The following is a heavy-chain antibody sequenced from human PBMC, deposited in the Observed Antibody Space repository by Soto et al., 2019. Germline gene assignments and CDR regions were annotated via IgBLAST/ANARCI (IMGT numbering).Heavy chain of an antibody. V-gene: IGHV3-48*03. D-gene: IGHD3-22*01. J-gene: IGHJ5*02. CDR2: ISSSGSII. Sequence: VQLVESGGGLVQPGGSLRLSCAASGFTFSSYAMNWVRQAPGKGLEWVSYISSSGSIIYYADSVKGRFTISRDNAKNSLYLQMNSLRAEDTAVYYCARGVLYYYDSSGYPHWFDPWGQGTLVTVSS. CDR3: ARGVLYYYDSSGYPHWFDP. CDR1: GFTFSSYA.